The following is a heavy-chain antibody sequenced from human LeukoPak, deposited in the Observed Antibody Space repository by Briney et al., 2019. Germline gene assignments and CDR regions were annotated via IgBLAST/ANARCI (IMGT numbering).Heavy chain of an antibody. CDR2: IYYSGST. CDR1: GGSISSYY. V-gene: IGHV4-59*08. J-gene: IGHJ4*02. CDR3: ARHLRGSYPAFDY. D-gene: IGHD1-26*01. Sequence: SETLSLTCTVSGGSISSYYWSWIRQPPGKGLEWIRYIYYSGSTNYNPSLKSRVTISVDTSKNQFSLKLSSVTAADTAVYYCARHLRGSYPAFDYWGQGTLVTVSS.